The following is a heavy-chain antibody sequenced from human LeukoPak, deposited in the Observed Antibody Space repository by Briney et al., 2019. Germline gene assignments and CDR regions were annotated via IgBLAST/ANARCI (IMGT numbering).Heavy chain of an antibody. Sequence: VASVKVSCKASGYTFTGYYMHWVRQAPGQGLEWMGWINPNSGGTNYAQKFQGRVTMTRDTSISTAYMELSRLRSDDTAVYYCARVGNYYDSDGYYGFDYWGQGTLVTVSS. J-gene: IGHJ4*02. CDR3: ARVGNYYDSDGYYGFDY. V-gene: IGHV1-2*02. CDR1: GYTFTGYY. CDR2: INPNSGGT. D-gene: IGHD3-22*01.